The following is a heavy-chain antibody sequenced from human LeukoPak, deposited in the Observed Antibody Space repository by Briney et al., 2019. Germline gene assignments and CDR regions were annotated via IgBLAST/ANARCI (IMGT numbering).Heavy chain of an antibody. D-gene: IGHD3-10*01. CDR3: ARGTMDYGSGSYFTDY. J-gene: IGHJ4*02. Sequence: SQTLSLTCAISGDSVSSNSAARNWIRQSPSRGLEWLGRTYYRSKWYNDYAVSVKSRITINPDTSKNQFSLQLNSVTPEDTAVYYCARGTMDYGSGSYFTDYWGQGTLVTVSS. V-gene: IGHV6-1*01. CDR1: GDSVSSNSAA. CDR2: TYYRSKWYN.